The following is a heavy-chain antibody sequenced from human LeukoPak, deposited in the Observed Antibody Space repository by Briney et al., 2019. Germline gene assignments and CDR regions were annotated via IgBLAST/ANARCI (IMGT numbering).Heavy chain of an antibody. CDR3: ARDLAAGEHFYFDL. D-gene: IGHD7-27*01. Sequence: GGSLRLSCAASGFSFSSYEMNWVRQAPGKGLEWVSYISSSGSTKEYADSVKGRFTISRDNAKNTLYLQMNSLRAEDTAVYYCARDLAAGEHFYFDLWGRGALVTVSS. V-gene: IGHV3-48*03. J-gene: IGHJ2*01. CDR2: ISSSGSTK. CDR1: GFSFSSYE.